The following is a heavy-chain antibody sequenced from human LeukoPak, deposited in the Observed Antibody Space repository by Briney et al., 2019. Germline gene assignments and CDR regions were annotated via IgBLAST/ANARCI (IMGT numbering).Heavy chain of an antibody. V-gene: IGHV1-69*05. Sequence: GASVKVSCKASGGTFSSYAISWVRQAPGQGLEWMGRIIPIFGTSNYAQKFQGRVTITTDESTSAAYMDPSSLRSEHTAVYYCVTDDRYSYGFDYWGQGTLVTVSS. CDR2: IIPIFGTS. CDR1: GGTFSSYA. CDR3: VTDDRYSYGFDY. D-gene: IGHD5-18*01. J-gene: IGHJ4*02.